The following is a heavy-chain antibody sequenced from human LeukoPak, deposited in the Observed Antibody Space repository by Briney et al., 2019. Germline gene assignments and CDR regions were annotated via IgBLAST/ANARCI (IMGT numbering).Heavy chain of an antibody. CDR2: IIPILGIA. J-gene: IGHJ6*03. CDR3: ARGTIVVSDYYYMDV. CDR1: GGTFSSYT. Sequence: SVKVSCKASGGTFSSYTISWVRQAPGQGLEWMGRIIPILGIANYAQKFQGRVTITADKSTSTAYMGLSSLRSEDTAVYYCARGTIVVSDYYYMDVRGKGTTVTVSS. V-gene: IGHV1-69*02. D-gene: IGHD2-2*01.